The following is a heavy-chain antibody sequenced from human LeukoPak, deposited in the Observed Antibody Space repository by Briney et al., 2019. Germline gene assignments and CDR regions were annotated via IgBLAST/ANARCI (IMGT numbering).Heavy chain of an antibody. J-gene: IGHJ5*02. V-gene: IGHV3-30*18. Sequence: PGGSLRLSCAASGFIYSSYGMHWVRQAPGKGLEWVAVISYDGSNKYYADSVKGRFTISRDNSKNTLYLQMNSLRAEDTAVYYCAKDWGDYGSGSYYRNWFDPWGQGTLVTVSS. CDR3: AKDWGDYGSGSYYRNWFDP. D-gene: IGHD3-10*01. CDR2: ISYDGSNK. CDR1: GFIYSSYG.